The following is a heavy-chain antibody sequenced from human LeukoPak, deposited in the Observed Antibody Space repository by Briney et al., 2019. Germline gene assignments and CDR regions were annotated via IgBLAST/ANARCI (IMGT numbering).Heavy chain of an antibody. CDR1: GFTFSKDW. D-gene: IGHD3-22*01. CDR3: AGHEAYYYDSSGVY. J-gene: IGHJ4*02. CDR2: ISGSGGST. Sequence: GGSLRLSCAASGFTFSKDWMSWVRQAPGKGLEWVSAISGSGGSTYYADSVKGRFTISRDNSKNTLYLQMNSLRAEDTAVYYCAGHEAYYYDSSGVYWGQGTLVTVSS. V-gene: IGHV3-23*01.